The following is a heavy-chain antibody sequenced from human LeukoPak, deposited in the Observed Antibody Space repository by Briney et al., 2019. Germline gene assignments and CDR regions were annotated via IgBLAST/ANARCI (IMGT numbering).Heavy chain of an antibody. CDR3: AENLENYYDSSPLDY. CDR1: GFTFNTYS. D-gene: IGHD3-22*01. J-gene: IGHJ4*02. V-gene: IGHV3-48*01. Sequence: GGSLRLSCEASGFTFNTYSMNWVRQAPGKGLEWVSYITGNSHTIYYADSVKGRFTISRDNSKSTLYLQMKSLRAEDTALYYCAENLENYYDSSPLDYWGQGTLVTVSS. CDR2: ITGNSHTI.